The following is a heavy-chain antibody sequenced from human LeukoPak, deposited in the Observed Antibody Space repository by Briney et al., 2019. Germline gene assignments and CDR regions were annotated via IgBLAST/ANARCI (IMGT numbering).Heavy chain of an antibody. CDR1: GFTFNNYA. V-gene: IGHV3-23*01. J-gene: IGHJ4*02. CDR2: ISRSGGST. Sequence: GGSLRLSCAASGFTFNNYAMTWVRQASGKGLEWVSAISRSGGSTYYADSVKGRFTISRDNSKNTLYLQMNSLRAEDTAVYYCARGRWLHLFDYWGQGTLVTVSS. CDR3: ARGRWLHLFDY. D-gene: IGHD5-24*01.